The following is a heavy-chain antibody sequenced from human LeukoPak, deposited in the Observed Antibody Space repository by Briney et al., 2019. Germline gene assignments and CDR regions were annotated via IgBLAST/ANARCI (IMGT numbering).Heavy chain of an antibody. CDR3: AIIAVAGKSYYFDY. V-gene: IGHV4-34*08. D-gene: IGHD6-19*01. Sequence: AGGTLRLSCAASGFTFSSYGMSWIRQPPGKGLEWIGEINHSGSTNYNPSLKSRVTISVDTSKNQFSLKLSSVTAADTAVYYCAIIAVAGKSYYFDYWGQGTLVTVSS. CDR1: GFTFSSYG. CDR2: INHSGST. J-gene: IGHJ4*02.